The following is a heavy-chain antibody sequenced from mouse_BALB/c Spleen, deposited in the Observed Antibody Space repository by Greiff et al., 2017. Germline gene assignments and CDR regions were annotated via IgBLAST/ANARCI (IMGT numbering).Heavy chain of an antibody. CDR3: ARSGYYGRYFDV. CDR1: GYTFTDYE. D-gene: IGHD1-1*02. Sequence: QVQLQQSGAELVRPGASVTLSCKASGYTFTDYEMHWVKQTPVHGLEWIGAIDPETGGTAYNQKFKGKATLTADKSSSTAYMELRSLTSEDSAVYYCARSGYYGRYFDVWGAGTTVTVSS. J-gene: IGHJ1*01. V-gene: IGHV1-15*01. CDR2: IDPETGGT.